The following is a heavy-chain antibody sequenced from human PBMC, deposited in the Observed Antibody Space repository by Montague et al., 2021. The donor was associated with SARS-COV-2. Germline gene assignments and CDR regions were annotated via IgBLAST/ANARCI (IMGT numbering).Heavy chain of an antibody. CDR3: ARFLRRVVPAATGPCEKNYYYDYTDD. D-gene: IGHD2-2*01. V-gene: IGHV4-34*01. J-gene: IGHJ6*03. CDR1: GGSFSDYY. CDR2: INYSGST. Sequence: SETLSLTCAVYGGSFSDYYWSWIRQPPGKGLEWIGEINYSGSTNXXPSLKSRVTISVDTSKNQFSLKLTSVTAADTAVYYCARFLRRVVPAATGPCEKNYYYDYTDDWGQGTPVTVSS.